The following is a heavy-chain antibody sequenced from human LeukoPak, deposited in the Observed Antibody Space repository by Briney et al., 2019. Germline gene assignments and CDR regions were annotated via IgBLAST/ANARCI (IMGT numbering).Heavy chain of an antibody. V-gene: IGHV1-46*01. J-gene: IGHJ3*02. CDR2: IDPSSGGS. Sequence: ASVKVSCKASGYTFTTYSLHWVRQAPGQGLEWMGIIDPSSGGSTSAQKFQVRVTMTRDMSTSTVYMELSSLTSEDTAVYYCARPRYTNSQDAFDIWGQGTMVTVSS. D-gene: IGHD3-9*01. CDR3: ARPRYTNSQDAFDI. CDR1: GYTFTTYS.